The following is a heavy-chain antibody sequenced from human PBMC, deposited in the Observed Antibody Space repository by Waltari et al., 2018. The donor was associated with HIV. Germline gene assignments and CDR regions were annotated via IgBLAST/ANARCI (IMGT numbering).Heavy chain of an antibody. J-gene: IGHJ6*02. V-gene: IGHV5-51*01. D-gene: IGHD3-10*01. CDR2: IYPEDSAN. CDR1: GYTFTNHW. Sequence: EVPLVQSGAEVKKPGESLKISCKGSGYTFTNHWIGWVRQRPGKGLEWMGTIYPEDSANKYNPSFQGQVTISGDKSIRIAYLQWNSLEASDSATYYCARARYYNYGMDVWGQGTTVTV. CDR3: ARARYYNYGMDV.